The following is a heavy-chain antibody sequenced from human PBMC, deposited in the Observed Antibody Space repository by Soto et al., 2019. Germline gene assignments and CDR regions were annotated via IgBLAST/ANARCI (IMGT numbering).Heavy chain of an antibody. D-gene: IGHD3-22*01. V-gene: IGHV3-30*03. J-gene: IGHJ5*02. CDR3: ARGSIVVISRDWLDP. CDR1: GFTFSNYG. Sequence: QVQLVESGGGVVQPGRSLRLSCTASGFTFSNYGMHWVRQAPGKGLEWVAVISDGGSNKDNADSVRGRFTISGDNSKNTLYLQMNSLTAQDTAMYYCARGSIVVISRDWLDPWGQGTLVTVSS. CDR2: ISDGGSNK.